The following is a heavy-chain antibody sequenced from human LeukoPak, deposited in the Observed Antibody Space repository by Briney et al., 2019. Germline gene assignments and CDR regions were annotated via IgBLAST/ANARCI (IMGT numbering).Heavy chain of an antibody. D-gene: IGHD6-19*01. Sequence: GGSLRLSCAASGFTFSSYAMHWVRQAPGKGLEWVAVISYDGSNKYYADSVKGRFTISRDNSKNTLYLQMNSLRAEDTAVYYCARDVGQWLVYGGGGFDYWGQGTLVTVSS. J-gene: IGHJ4*02. V-gene: IGHV3-30*04. CDR1: GFTFSSYA. CDR2: ISYDGSNK. CDR3: ARDVGQWLVYGGGGFDY.